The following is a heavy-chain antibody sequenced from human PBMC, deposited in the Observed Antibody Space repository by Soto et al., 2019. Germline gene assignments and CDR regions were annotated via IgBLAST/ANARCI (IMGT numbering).Heavy chain of an antibody. V-gene: IGHV1-18*01. CDR1: GYTFTSYG. Sequence: QVQLVQSGAEVKKPGASVKVSCKASGYTFTSYGISWVRQAPGQGLEWMGLISAYNGNTNYAQKLQGRVTMTTDTSTSTAYMELRSLRSDDTAVYYCARDRVCSSTSCYRVWDYWGQGTLVTVSS. CDR2: ISAYNGNT. D-gene: IGHD2-2*02. CDR3: ARDRVCSSTSCYRVWDY. J-gene: IGHJ4*02.